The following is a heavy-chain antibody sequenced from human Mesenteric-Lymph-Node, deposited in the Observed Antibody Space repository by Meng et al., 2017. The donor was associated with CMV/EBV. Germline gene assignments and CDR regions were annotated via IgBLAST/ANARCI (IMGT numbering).Heavy chain of an antibody. CDR3: VKDKGVEGAFDI. Sequence: GESLKISCAATGFTFDDYNMHWVRQAPGKGLEWVSLISWDGSTRYYADSVRGRFTVSRENGKNSLYLQMNSLTTEDTALYYCVKDKGVEGAFDIWGQGTMVTVSS. J-gene: IGHJ3*02. CDR2: ISWDGSTR. V-gene: IGHV3-43*01. CDR1: GFTFDDYN. D-gene: IGHD2-2*01.